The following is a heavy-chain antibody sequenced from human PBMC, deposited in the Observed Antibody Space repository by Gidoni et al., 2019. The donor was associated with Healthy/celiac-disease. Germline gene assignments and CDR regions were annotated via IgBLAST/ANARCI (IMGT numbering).Heavy chain of an antibody. Sequence: QVQLVESGGGVVQPGRSLRLSCAASGFTFSSYAMHLVRQAPGKRLAWVAVISYDGSNKYYADSVKGRFTISRDNSKNTLYLQMNSLRAEDTAVYYCARARGVIIHDYWGQGTLVTVSS. J-gene: IGHJ4*02. V-gene: IGHV3-30-3*01. CDR2: ISYDGSNK. CDR1: GFTFSSYA. CDR3: ARARGVIIHDY. D-gene: IGHD3-10*01.